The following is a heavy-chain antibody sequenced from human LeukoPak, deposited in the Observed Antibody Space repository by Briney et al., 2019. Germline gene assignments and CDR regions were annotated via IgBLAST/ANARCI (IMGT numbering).Heavy chain of an antibody. V-gene: IGHV1-2*04. J-gene: IGHJ4*02. CDR2: SNPNSGGT. CDR1: GYTFTGYY. D-gene: IGHD3-9*01. Sequence: ASVKVSCKASGYTFTGYYMHWVRQAPGQGLEWMGWSNPNSGGTNYAQKFQGWVTMTRDTSISTAYMELSRLRSDDTAVYYCARGPQVLRYFDWLLPLDYWGQGTLVTVSS. CDR3: ARGPQVLRYFDWLLPLDY.